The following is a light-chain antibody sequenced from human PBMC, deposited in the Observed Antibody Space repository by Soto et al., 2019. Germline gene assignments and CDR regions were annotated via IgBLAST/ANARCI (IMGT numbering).Light chain of an antibody. CDR1: QSVSNN. CDR2: GAS. J-gene: IGKJ3*01. Sequence: EIVMTXSPATLSVSPGERATLSCRASQSVSNNLAWYQQKPGQAPRLLIYGASTRATGIPARFSGSGSGTEFTLTISSLQSEDFAVYYCQQYNNWVFTFGPGTKVDIK. V-gene: IGKV3-15*01. CDR3: QQYNNWVFT.